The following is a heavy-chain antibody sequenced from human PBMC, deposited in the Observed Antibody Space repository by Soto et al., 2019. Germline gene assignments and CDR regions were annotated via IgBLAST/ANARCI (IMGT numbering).Heavy chain of an antibody. CDR2: IYYSGST. Sequence: QVQLQESGPGLVKPSETLSLTCTVSGGSISSYYWSWIRQPPGKGLGWIGYIYYSGSTNYNPSLKSRVTISVDTSKNQFPLKLSSVTDADTAVYYCARFNWYFDLWGRGTLVTVSS. J-gene: IGHJ2*01. CDR3: ARFNWYFDL. CDR1: GGSISSYY. V-gene: IGHV4-59*08.